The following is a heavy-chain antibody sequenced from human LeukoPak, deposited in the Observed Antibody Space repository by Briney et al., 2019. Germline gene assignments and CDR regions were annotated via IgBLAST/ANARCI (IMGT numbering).Heavy chain of an antibody. J-gene: IGHJ4*02. V-gene: IGHV1-18*01. D-gene: IGHD4-23*01. CDR3: ARGMWGTTLVTPFDY. Sequence: GASVKVSCKASGYTFISYGISWVRQAPGQGLEWMGWITTYNGNTYSAQKFQGRVTMTTDTSTSTAYMELRSLRSDDTAVYYCARGMWGTTLVTPFDYWGQGTLVTVSS. CDR2: ITTYNGNT. CDR1: GYTFISYG.